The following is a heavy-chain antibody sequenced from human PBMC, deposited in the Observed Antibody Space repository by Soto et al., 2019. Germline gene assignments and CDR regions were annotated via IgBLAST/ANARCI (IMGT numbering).Heavy chain of an antibody. V-gene: IGHV3-66*01. J-gene: IGHJ4*02. D-gene: IGHD6-19*01. CDR3: ATRSSSGWSFDY. CDR1: GFTVSSNY. CDR2: IYSGGST. Sequence: EVQLVESGGGLVQPGGSLRLSCAASGFTVSSNYLSWVRQAPGKGLEWVSVIYSGGSTYYADSVKGRFTISRDNSKNTLYLQMNSLRAEDTAVYYCATRSSSGWSFDYWGQGTLVTVSS.